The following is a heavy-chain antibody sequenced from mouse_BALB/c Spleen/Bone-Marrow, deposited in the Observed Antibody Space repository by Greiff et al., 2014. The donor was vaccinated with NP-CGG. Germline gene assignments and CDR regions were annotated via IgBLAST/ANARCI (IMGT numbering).Heavy chain of an antibody. J-gene: IGHJ4*01. D-gene: IGHD1-2*01. CDR1: GYAFTNYL. CDR2: INPGSGGT. Sequence: ESGAELVRPGTSVKVSCKASGYAFTNYLIEWVKQRPGQGLEWIGVINPGSGGTNYNEKFKGKATLTADKSSSTAYMQLSSLTSDDSAIYFCARGGDYGFMDYWGQGTSVTVSS. CDR3: ARGGDYGFMDY. V-gene: IGHV1-54*01.